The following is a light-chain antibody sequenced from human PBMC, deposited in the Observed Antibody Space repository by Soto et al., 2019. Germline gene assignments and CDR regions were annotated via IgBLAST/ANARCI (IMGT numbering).Light chain of an antibody. V-gene: IGKV3-11*01. CDR2: DAS. Sequence: EVILTQSPATLSLSPGERATLSCRASQNVDIYLAWYQQKPGQAPRLLINDASSRATGIPARFSGSGSGTDFTLTISSLEPEDFAVYYCQQHNNWPWTFGLGTKVEVK. J-gene: IGKJ1*01. CDR1: QNVDIY. CDR3: QQHNNWPWT.